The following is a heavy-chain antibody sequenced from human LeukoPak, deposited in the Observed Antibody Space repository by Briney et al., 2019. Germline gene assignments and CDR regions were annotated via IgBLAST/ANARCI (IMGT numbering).Heavy chain of an antibody. CDR1: GGSISSYY. J-gene: IGHJ6*02. Sequence: ASETLSLTCTVSGGSISSYYWTWIRQPPGKGLEWIGYIYYSGSTNYNPSLKSRVTISVDTSKNQFSLKLSSVTAADTAVYYCARALEWFGDVYYYGMDVWGQGTTVTVSS. V-gene: IGHV4-59*01. CDR3: ARALEWFGDVYYYGMDV. CDR2: IYYSGST. D-gene: IGHD3-10*01.